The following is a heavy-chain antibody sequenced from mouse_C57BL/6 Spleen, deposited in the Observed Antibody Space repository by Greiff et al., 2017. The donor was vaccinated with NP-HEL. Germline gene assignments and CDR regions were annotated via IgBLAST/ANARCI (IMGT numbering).Heavy chain of an antibody. CDR3: ARDRENAYVGGYFDV. D-gene: IGHD2-2*01. CDR2: ISDGGSYT. V-gene: IGHV5-4*01. Sequence: EVKLMESGGGLVKPGGSLKLSCAASGFTFSSSALSWVRQTPEKRLEWVATISDGGSYTYYPDNVKGRFTISRDNAKNNLYLQLSQLKSADTAMYYCARDRENAYVGGYFDVWGTGTTVTVSS. J-gene: IGHJ1*03. CDR1: GFTFSSSA.